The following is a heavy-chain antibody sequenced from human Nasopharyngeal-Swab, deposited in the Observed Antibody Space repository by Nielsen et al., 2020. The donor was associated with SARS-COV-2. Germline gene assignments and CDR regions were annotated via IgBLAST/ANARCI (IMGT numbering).Heavy chain of an antibody. CDR2: IWYDGSNK. CDR3: ARGSPYGDYGNWFDP. V-gene: IGHV3-33*01. J-gene: IGHJ5*02. Sequence: GGSLRLSCAASGFTFSSYGMHWVRQAPGKGLEWVAVIWYDGSNKYYADSVKGRFTISRDNSKNTLYLQMNSLRAEDTAVYYCARGSPYGDYGNWFDPWGQGTLVTVSS. CDR1: GFTFSSYG. D-gene: IGHD4-17*01.